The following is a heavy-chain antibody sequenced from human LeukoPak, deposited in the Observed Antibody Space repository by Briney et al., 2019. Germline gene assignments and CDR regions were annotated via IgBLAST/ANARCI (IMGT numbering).Heavy chain of an antibody. J-gene: IGHJ6*03. CDR2: IIPIFGTA. Sequence: ASVKVSCKASGGIFSSYAISWVRQAPGQGLEWMGGIIPIFGTANYAQKFQGRVTITTDESTSTAYMELSSLRSEDTVVYYCATHHISSSPGYYYYYYMDVWGKGTTVTVSS. D-gene: IGHD6-13*01. CDR1: GGIFSSYA. V-gene: IGHV1-69*05. CDR3: ATHHISSSPGYYYYYYMDV.